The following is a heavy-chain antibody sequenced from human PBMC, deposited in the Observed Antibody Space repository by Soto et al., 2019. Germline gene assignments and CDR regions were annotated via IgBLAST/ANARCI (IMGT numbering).Heavy chain of an antibody. Sequence: PGGSLRLSCAASGFTFSSYGMHWVRQAPGKGLEWVAVISYDGSNKYYADSVKGRFTISRDNSKNTLYLQMNSLRAEDTAVHYCARDPGRITLGYYGMDVWGQGTTVTVSS. CDR3: ARDPGRITLGYYGMDV. J-gene: IGHJ6*02. CDR1: GFTFSSYG. CDR2: ISYDGSNK. D-gene: IGHD3-10*01. V-gene: IGHV3-30*03.